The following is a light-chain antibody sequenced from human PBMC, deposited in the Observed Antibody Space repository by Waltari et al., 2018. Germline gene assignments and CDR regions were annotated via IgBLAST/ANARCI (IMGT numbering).Light chain of an antibody. Sequence: QLVLTQSPSASASLGASVKLTCTLTSGHSIYAIAWHQQQPEKGPPYLMKLNTDGSHSKGDGIPDRFSGSGSGAERYLTISSLQSEDDSDYSCQTWGTGIRVFGGGTKLTAL. CDR2: LNTDGSH. CDR1: SGHSIYA. J-gene: IGLJ2*01. CDR3: QTWGTGIRV. V-gene: IGLV4-69*01.